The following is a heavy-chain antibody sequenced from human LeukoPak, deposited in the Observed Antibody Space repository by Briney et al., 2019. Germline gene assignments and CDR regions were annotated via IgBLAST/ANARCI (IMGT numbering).Heavy chain of an antibody. CDR3: ARRSYCGGDCYGSDAFDI. D-gene: IGHD2-21*02. CDR2: IYHSGST. Sequence: SETLSLTCTVSGYSISSGYYWGWIRQPPGKGLEWIGSIYHSGSTYYNPSLKSRVTISVDTSKNQFSLKLRSVTAADTAVYYCARRSYCGGDCYGSDAFDIWGQGTMVTVSS. J-gene: IGHJ3*02. CDR1: GYSISSGYY. V-gene: IGHV4-38-2*02.